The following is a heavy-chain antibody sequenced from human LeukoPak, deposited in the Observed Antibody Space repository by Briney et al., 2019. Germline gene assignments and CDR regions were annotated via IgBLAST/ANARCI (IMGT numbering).Heavy chain of an antibody. CDR1: GFTFSSYA. CDR2: IWSDGKNK. Sequence: GRSLRLSCAASGFTFSSYAMHWVRQAPGKGLEWVAVIWSDGKNKYYPDSVKGRFTISRDSSNNTLYLQMNSLRAEDTAMYYCARDRTMGDISAWPRGPEYWGQGTLVSVSS. D-gene: IGHD6-19*01. J-gene: IGHJ4*02. V-gene: IGHV3-33*08. CDR3: ARDRTMGDISAWPRGPEY.